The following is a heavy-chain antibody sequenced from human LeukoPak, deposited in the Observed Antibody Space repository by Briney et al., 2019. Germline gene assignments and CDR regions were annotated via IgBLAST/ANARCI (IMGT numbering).Heavy chain of an antibody. CDR1: GGSISSSNYY. CDR3: ARSIMITFGGVIAPYYFDY. D-gene: IGHD3-16*02. V-gene: IGHV4-61*05. Sequence: SETLSLTCTVSGGSISSSNYYWGWIRQPPGKGLEWIGYIYYSESTNYNPSLKSRVTISVDTSKNQFSLKLSSVTAADTAVFYCARSIMITFGGVIAPYYFDYWGQGTLVTVSS. J-gene: IGHJ4*02. CDR2: IYYSEST.